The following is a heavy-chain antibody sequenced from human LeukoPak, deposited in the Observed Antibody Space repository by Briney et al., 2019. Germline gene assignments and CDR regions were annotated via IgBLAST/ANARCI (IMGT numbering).Heavy chain of an antibody. Sequence: GESLKISCKGSGYSFTNYWVGWVRQMPGKGLEWVGIIYPGDSDTGYRPSFQGQATISADKSITTAYLQWSSLKASDTAMYYCARRRYCIGASCYAGVEAFDIWGHGTMDTVSS. J-gene: IGHJ3*02. V-gene: IGHV5-51*01. CDR1: GYSFTNYW. D-gene: IGHD2-2*01. CDR3: ARRRYCIGASCYAGVEAFDI. CDR2: IYPGDSDT.